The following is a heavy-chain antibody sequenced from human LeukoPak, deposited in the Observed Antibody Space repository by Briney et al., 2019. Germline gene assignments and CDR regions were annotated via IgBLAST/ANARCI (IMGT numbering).Heavy chain of an antibody. CDR2: ISGSGGGT. CDR1: GFTFSSYA. Sequence: GGSLRLSCAASGFTFSSYAMSWVRQAPGKGLEWVSVISGSGGGTYYADSVEGRFTISRDNAKNTLYLQMNSLRDEDTAVYYCAKDGPTVVSPHDYWGQGTLVTVSS. D-gene: IGHD4-23*01. V-gene: IGHV3-23*01. J-gene: IGHJ4*02. CDR3: AKDGPTVVSPHDY.